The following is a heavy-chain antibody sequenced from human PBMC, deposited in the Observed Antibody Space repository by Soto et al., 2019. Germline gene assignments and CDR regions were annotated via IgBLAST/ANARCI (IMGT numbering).Heavy chain of an antibody. Sequence: QVHLVESGGGVVQPGRSLRLSCAASGFPFSAYGMHWVRQAPGKGLEWLAMIYYDGNNKYYAPSVEGRFTTSRDNSKNTICLQLTTLRVAATAVYYCARVGGTVTSDYWGQGTLVIVSS. D-gene: IGHD4-17*01. CDR2: IYYDGNNK. V-gene: IGHV3-33*01. J-gene: IGHJ4*02. CDR3: ARVGGTVTSDY. CDR1: GFPFSAYG.